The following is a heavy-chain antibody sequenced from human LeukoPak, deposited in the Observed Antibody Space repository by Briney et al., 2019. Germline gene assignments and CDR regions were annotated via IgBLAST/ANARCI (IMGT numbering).Heavy chain of an antibody. Sequence: GGSLRLAWAASGFTFSSYGMNWVRQAPGKGLEWVSGISGSGDNTYYADSVKGRFTNSRDNSKNALYLQMSSLRAEDTAVFYCAKLSSTWYNDYWGKGTLVTVSS. CDR2: ISGSGDNT. V-gene: IGHV3-23*01. CDR1: GFTFSSYG. D-gene: IGHD6-13*01. J-gene: IGHJ4*02. CDR3: AKLSSTWYNDY.